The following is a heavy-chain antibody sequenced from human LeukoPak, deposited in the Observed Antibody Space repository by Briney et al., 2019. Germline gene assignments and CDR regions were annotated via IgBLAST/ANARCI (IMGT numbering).Heavy chain of an antibody. D-gene: IGHD3-22*01. V-gene: IGHV1-18*04. J-gene: IGHJ5*02. CDR1: GYTFIIYG. CDR3: ARDKRHTYYYDSSDYFRWFDP. CDR2: ICAYNGKT. Sequence: ASVKVSFKASGYTFIIYGISWVRQAPGQGLEWMGWICAYNGKTDYAQKLQGRVTMSTDTSTSTAYMELRSLRSDDTAVYYCARDKRHTYYYDSSDYFRWFDPWGQGTLVTVSS.